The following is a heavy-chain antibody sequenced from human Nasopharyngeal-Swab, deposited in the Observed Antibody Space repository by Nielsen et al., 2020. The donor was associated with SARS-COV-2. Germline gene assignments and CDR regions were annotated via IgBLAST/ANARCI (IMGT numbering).Heavy chain of an antibody. J-gene: IGHJ6*02. CDR3: AEDLNSEGYCSSTSCYVLDYYGMDV. D-gene: IGHD2-2*01. CDR1: GFTFSSYA. CDR2: ISGSGGST. Sequence: GESLKISCAASGFTFSSYAMSWVRQAPGKGLEWVSAISGSGGSTYYADSVKGRFTISRDNSKNTLYLQMNSLRAEDTAVYYCAEDLNSEGYCSSTSCYVLDYYGMDVWGQGTTVTVSS. V-gene: IGHV3-23*01.